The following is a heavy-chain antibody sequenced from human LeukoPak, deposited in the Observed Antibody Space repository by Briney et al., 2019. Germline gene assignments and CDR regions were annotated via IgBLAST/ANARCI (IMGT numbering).Heavy chain of an antibody. CDR1: GGSISSSNW. V-gene: IGHV4-4*02. D-gene: IGHD3-9*01. Sequence: SGTLSLTCAVSGGSISSSNWWSWVRQPPGKGLEWIGEIYHSGSTNYNPSLKSRVTISVDKSKSQFSLKLSSVTAADTAVYYCASVPDYDILTGYSPYYFDYWGQGTLVTVSS. CDR3: ASVPDYDILTGYSPYYFDY. CDR2: IYHSGST. J-gene: IGHJ4*02.